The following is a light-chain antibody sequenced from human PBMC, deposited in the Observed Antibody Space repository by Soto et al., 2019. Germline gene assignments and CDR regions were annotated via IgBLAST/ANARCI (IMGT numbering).Light chain of an antibody. CDR1: QTIMTY. Sequence: DIQMTQSPSSLSASVGDEVTITCRASQTIMTYLNWYQLKPGKAPELLIYAASTLQSGVPSRFSGSGSGTDFTLTISCLQSEDFATYYCQQYYSFPLTFGGGTKVDIK. CDR3: QQYYSFPLT. J-gene: IGKJ4*01. CDR2: AAS. V-gene: IGKV1-39*01.